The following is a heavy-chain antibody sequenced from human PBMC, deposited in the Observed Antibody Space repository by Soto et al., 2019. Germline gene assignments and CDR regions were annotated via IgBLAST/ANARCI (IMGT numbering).Heavy chain of an antibody. CDR2: ISYDGSNK. Sequence: GGSLRLSCAASGFTFSSYAMHWVRQAPGKGLEWVAVISYDGSNKYYADSVKGRFTISRDNSKNTLYLQMNSLRAEDTAVYYCARDYERPPKDYFDYWGQGTLVTVSS. J-gene: IGHJ4*02. D-gene: IGHD3-3*01. V-gene: IGHV3-30-3*01. CDR3: ARDYERPPKDYFDY. CDR1: GFTFSSYA.